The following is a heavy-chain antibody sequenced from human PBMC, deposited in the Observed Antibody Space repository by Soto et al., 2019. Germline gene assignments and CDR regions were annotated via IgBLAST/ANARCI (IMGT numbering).Heavy chain of an antibody. J-gene: IGHJ6*03. CDR2: VYYTGST. V-gene: IGHV4-59*08. Sequence: NPSETLSLTSTVSGGSISNFYWSWIRQPPGKGLEWIGYVYYTGSTSYNPSLKRRVTFSADSSRGQFSLRLNSVTAADTAVYYCARTVLGPDLLADSFVDYYYYMDVWGQGTTVTVSS. CDR1: GGSISNFY. CDR3: ARTVLGPDLLADSFVDYYYYMDV. D-gene: IGHD3-9*01.